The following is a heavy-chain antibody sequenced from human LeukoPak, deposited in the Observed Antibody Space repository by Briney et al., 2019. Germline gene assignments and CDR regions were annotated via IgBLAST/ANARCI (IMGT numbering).Heavy chain of an antibody. CDR1: GDSISSTTW. CDR2: IFHTGST. CDR3: ARVAAVGTYVDY. V-gene: IGHV4-4*02. Sequence: PSETLSLTCAVSGDSISSTTWWSWVRPPPGKGLEWIGEIFHTGSTKYNPSLKTRVTMSLDRSKNLFSLNLNSVTAADTAVFYCARVAAVGTYVDYWGQGALVTVSS. J-gene: IGHJ4*02. D-gene: IGHD6-13*01.